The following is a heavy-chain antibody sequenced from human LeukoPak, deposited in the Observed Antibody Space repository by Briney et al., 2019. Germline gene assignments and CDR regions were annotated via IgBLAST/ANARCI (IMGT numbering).Heavy chain of an antibody. V-gene: IGHV3-23*01. D-gene: IGHD3-3*02. CDR1: GFTFSRYA. CDR3: AKDLWSSAFFDY. Sequence: GGSLSLSCAASGFTFSRYAMSWVPHAPGRGLEWVSAISGSGGSTYYADSVKGRFTISRDNSKNTLYLQMNSLRAEDTAVYYCAKDLWSSAFFDYWGQGTLVTVSS. J-gene: IGHJ4*02. CDR2: ISGSGGST.